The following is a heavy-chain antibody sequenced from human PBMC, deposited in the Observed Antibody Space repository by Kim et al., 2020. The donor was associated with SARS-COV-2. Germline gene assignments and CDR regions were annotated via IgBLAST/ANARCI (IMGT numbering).Heavy chain of an antibody. Sequence: GGSLRLSCEASGFTFDDFSMDWVRQAPGKGLEWVSLISADGANTYYADSVKGRFIISRDNSKNSLYLQMYSLRSEDTALYYCVKLSGYYNYYYYYMDVWG. CDR3: VKLSGYYNYYYYYMDV. CDR2: ISADGANT. D-gene: IGHD3-3*01. V-gene: IGHV3-43*02. J-gene: IGHJ6*03. CDR1: GFTFDDFS.